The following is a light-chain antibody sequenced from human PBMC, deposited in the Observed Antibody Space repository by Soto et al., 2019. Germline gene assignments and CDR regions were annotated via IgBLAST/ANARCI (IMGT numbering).Light chain of an antibody. V-gene: IGLV1-47*01. J-gene: IGLJ2*01. CDR1: SSNIGSNC. CDR3: AAWDDSLSGRGV. Sequence: QAVVTQPPSASGTPGQRVTISCSGSSSNIGSNCVYWYQQLPGTAPKLLIYRNNQRPSGVPDRFSGSKSGTSASLAISGLRSEDEADYYCAAWDDSLSGRGVFGGGTKLTVL. CDR2: RNN.